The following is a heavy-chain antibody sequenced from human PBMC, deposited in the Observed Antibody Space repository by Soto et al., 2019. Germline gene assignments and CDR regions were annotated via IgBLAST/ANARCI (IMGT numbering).Heavy chain of an antibody. CDR3: ARDQVGDPCGYFAY. CDR1: SGSITSGGYY. Sequence: SETLSLTCTVSSGSITSGGYYWSWIRQLPGKGLEYIGYIYHSGSTYYNPSLKSRLTISVDTSKNQFSLKLTSVTAADTAVYQCARDQVGDPCGYFAYWGKGTPVPVSP. J-gene: IGHJ4*02. D-gene: IGHD2-21*02. CDR2: IYHSGST. V-gene: IGHV4-31*03.